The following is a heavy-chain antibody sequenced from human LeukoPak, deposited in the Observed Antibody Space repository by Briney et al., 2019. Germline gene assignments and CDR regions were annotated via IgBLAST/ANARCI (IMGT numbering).Heavy chain of an antibody. CDR2: ISSSSSYK. CDR1: GFTFSTYW. Sequence: PGGSLRLSCAASGFTFSTYWMSWVRQAPGKGLEWVSSISSSSSYKYYADSVKGRFTISRDNAKNSLYLQMNSLRAEDTAVYYCARDGCSSTSCYDESVWFDPWGQGTLVTVSS. J-gene: IGHJ5*02. D-gene: IGHD2-2*01. CDR3: ARDGCSSTSCYDESVWFDP. V-gene: IGHV3-21*01.